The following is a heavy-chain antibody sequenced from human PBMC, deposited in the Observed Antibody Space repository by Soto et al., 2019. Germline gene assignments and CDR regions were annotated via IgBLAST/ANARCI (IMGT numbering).Heavy chain of an antibody. CDR1: GFNFRGYG. V-gene: IGHV3-33*01. D-gene: IGHD1-26*01. CDR3: ARDGVGITTYFGYFDY. Sequence: QVQLVQSGGGVVQPGRSPRLSCEASGFNFRGYGMHWVRQAPGKGLEWVAITRHDGSNTYYADSVRGRFTISRDNSKNTLYLQMNSLRVEDTAVYYCARDGVGITTYFGYFDYWGQGTLITVSS. J-gene: IGHJ4*02. CDR2: TRHDGSNT.